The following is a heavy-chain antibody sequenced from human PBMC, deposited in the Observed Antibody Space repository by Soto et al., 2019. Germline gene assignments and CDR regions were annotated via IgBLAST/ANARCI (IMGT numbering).Heavy chain of an antibody. V-gene: IGHV3-23*01. CDR3: ARRGSRCYGDY. CDR2: ISGSGGST. Sequence: EVQLLESGGGLVQPGGSLRLSCAASGFTFSSYAMRWVRQAPVKGLEWVSAISGSGGSTYYADSVKGRFTISRDNSKTTLYAQMNILRAGATAVYYGARRGSRCYGDYWGQGTVVTVSP. CDR1: GFTFSSYA. D-gene: IGHD1-26*01. J-gene: IGHJ4*02.